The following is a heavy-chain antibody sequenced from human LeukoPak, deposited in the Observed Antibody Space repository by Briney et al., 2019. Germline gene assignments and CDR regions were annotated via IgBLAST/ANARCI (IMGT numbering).Heavy chain of an antibody. J-gene: IGHJ4*02. D-gene: IGHD6-19*01. CDR2: ISYDGSNK. CDR1: GFTFSSYG. Sequence: GGSLRLSCAASGFTFSSYGMHWVRQAPGKGLEWVAVISYDGSNKYYADSVKGRFTISRDNSKNTLYLQMNSLRAEDTAVYYCAKDLYSSGWAFDYWGQGTLVTVSS. CDR3: AKDLYSSGWAFDY. V-gene: IGHV3-30*18.